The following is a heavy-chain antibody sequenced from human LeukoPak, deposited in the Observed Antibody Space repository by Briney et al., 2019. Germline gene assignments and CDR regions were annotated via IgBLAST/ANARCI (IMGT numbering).Heavy chain of an antibody. Sequence: GGSLRLSCAASGFIFSTYAMHWLRQAPGKGLECVALISYDGSNKDYADSVKGRFTISRDNSKNTLYLQMNSLRAGDTAMCYCARDNLGSIDIWGQGTLVTVSS. CDR1: GFIFSTYA. D-gene: IGHD7-27*01. J-gene: IGHJ3*02. V-gene: IGHV3-30-3*01. CDR2: ISYDGSNK. CDR3: ARDNLGSIDI.